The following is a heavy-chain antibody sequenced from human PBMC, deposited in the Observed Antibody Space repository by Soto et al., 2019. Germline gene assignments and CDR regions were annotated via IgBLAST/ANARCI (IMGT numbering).Heavy chain of an antibody. CDR3: AKGDHGPYYDFWSGYYDY. CDR1: GFTFSSYA. D-gene: IGHD3-3*01. Sequence: HPGGSLRLSCAASGFTFSSYAMSWVRQAPGKGLEWVSAISGSGGSTYYADSVKGRFTISRDNSKNTLYLQMNSLRAEDTAVYYCAKGDHGPYYDFWSGYYDYWGQGTLVTVSS. V-gene: IGHV3-23*01. J-gene: IGHJ4*02. CDR2: ISGSGGST.